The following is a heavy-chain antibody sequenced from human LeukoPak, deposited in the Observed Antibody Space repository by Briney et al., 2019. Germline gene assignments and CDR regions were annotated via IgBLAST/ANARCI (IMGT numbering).Heavy chain of an antibody. CDR1: GYSFTSYW. V-gene: IGHV5-51*01. CDR3: ARLRTQGYCSSTSCYRRRDYYGMDV. J-gene: IGHJ6*02. Sequence: GESLKISCKGSGYSFTSYWIGWVRQMPGKGLEWMGIIYPGDSDTRYSPSLQGQVTISADKSISTAYLQWSSLKASDTAMYYCARLRTQGYCSSTSCYRRRDYYGMDVWGQGTTVTVSS. CDR2: IYPGDSDT. D-gene: IGHD2-2*01.